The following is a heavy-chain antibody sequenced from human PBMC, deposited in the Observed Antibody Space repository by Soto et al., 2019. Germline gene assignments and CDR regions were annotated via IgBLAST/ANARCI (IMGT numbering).Heavy chain of an antibody. Sequence: EVQLVEPGGGLVQPGGSLRLSCAASGFTVSSKYMSWVRQAPGKGLEWVSLIQSGGPTYYADSVKGRFTISRDTSENTVHLQMDSLRAEDTAVYYCARDDVLCDGGRCYGVPLDVWCKGTTVTVSS. CDR2: IQSGGPT. CDR3: ARDDVLCDGGRCYGVPLDV. J-gene: IGHJ6*04. D-gene: IGHD2-15*01. V-gene: IGHV3-66*01. CDR1: GFTVSSKY.